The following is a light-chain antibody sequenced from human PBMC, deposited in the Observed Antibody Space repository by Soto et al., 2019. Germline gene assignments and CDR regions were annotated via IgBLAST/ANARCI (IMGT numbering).Light chain of an antibody. Sequence: EIVLTQSPATLSLSPGERATRSCRASQSVGGHLAWYQQKPGQAPRLLIYDASDRATGIPARFSGSGSETDFTLTISSLEPDDFAVYYCQQRNNWPPSITFGQGTRLEIQ. CDR3: QQRNNWPPSIT. V-gene: IGKV3-11*01. CDR2: DAS. J-gene: IGKJ5*01. CDR1: QSVGGH.